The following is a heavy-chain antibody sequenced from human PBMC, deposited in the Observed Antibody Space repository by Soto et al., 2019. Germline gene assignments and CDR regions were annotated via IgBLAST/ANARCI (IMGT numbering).Heavy chain of an antibody. CDR1: GFTFSSYG. D-gene: IGHD3-3*01. V-gene: IGHV3-30*18. Sequence: GGSLRLSYAASGFTFSSYGMHWVRQAPGKGLEWVAVISYDGSNKYYADSVKGRFTISRDNSKNTLYLQMNSLRAEDTAVYYCAKISTNYDFWSGYSSSLDFDYWGQGTLVTVSS. CDR2: ISYDGSNK. CDR3: AKISTNYDFWSGYSSSLDFDY. J-gene: IGHJ4*02.